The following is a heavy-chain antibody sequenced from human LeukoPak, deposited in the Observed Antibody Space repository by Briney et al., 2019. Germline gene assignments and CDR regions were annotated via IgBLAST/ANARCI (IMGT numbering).Heavy chain of an antibody. CDR2: MNPNSGNT. D-gene: IGHD1-26*01. CDR1: GYTFTSYD. J-gene: IGHJ4*02. V-gene: IGHV1-8*01. CDR3: ARSSVGARRRIDY. Sequence: ASVKVSCKASGYTFTSYDINCVRQATGQGLEWMGWMNPNSGNTGYAQKFQGRVTMTRSTSINTAYMELNSLTSEDTAVYYCARSSVGARRRIDYWGQGSLVTVSS.